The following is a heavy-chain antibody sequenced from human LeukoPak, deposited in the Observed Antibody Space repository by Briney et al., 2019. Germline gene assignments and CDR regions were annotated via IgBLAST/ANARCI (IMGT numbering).Heavy chain of an antibody. CDR3: ARGGYCSSTSCYPYNWFDP. V-gene: IGHV3-11*01. D-gene: IGHD2-2*01. CDR1: GFTFSDYY. J-gene: IGHJ5*02. CDR2: ISSSGSTL. Sequence: GGSLRLSCAASGFTFSDYYMSWIRQAPGKGLEWVSYISSSGSTLYYADSVKGRFTISRDNAKNSLYLQMNSLRAEDTAVYYCARGGYCSSTSCYPYNWFDPWGQGTLVTVSS.